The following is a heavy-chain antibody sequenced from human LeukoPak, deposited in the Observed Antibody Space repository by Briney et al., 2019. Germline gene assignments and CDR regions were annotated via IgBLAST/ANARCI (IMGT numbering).Heavy chain of an antibody. V-gene: IGHV1-18*01. Sequence: GASVNVSCKASGYTFTSYGISWVRQAPGQGLEWMGWISAYNGNTNYAQKLQGRVTMTTDTSTSTAYMELRSLRSDDTAVYYCARVALWGIAARTSDYWGQGTLVTVSS. J-gene: IGHJ4*02. D-gene: IGHD6-6*01. CDR3: ARVALWGIAARTSDY. CDR2: ISAYNGNT. CDR1: GYTFTSYG.